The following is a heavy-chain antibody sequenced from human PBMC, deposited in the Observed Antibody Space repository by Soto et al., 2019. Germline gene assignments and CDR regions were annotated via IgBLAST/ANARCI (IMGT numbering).Heavy chain of an antibody. J-gene: IGHJ4*02. CDR1: GFTFTNYA. CDR3: ARGGLSFDF. V-gene: IGHV1-3*01. CDR2: INAGNGNT. Sequence: VQLVQSGAEVKKPGASVKVSCKAFGFTFTNYAMHWVRQTPGKRIEWMGLINAGNGNTKYSAKFQGRVTITRDTSASAGYLELSSLKFEDTAVYYCARGGLSFDFWGQGTLVTVSS. D-gene: IGHD3-16*01.